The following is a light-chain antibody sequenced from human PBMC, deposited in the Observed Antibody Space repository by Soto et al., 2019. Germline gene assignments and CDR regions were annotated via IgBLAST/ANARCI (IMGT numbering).Light chain of an antibody. CDR2: RAS. J-gene: IGKJ1*01. CDR1: QSLNGN. CDR3: LQYSSHSWT. Sequence: EIVMTQSPATLSVSPGERATLSCRASQSLNGNVAWYQQKPGQAPRLLIYRASTRATGVPGRFSASGSGTDFTLTISSLQPDDVATYYCLQYSSHSWTFGQGTKVEIK. V-gene: IGKV3-15*01.